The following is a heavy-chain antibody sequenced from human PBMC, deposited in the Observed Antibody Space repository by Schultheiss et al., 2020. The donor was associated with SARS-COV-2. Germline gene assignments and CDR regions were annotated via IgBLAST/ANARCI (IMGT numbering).Heavy chain of an antibody. Sequence: ASVKVSCKASGYTFTGHYMHWVRQAPGQGLEWMGWMNPNTGNTDYAQKFQGRVTMTTNTSINTADMELSSLRSEDTAVYYCARGYCSGGSCYHLDYWGQGTLVTVSS. V-gene: IGHV1-8*02. CDR1: GYTFTGHY. J-gene: IGHJ4*02. D-gene: IGHD2-15*01. CDR2: MNPNTGNT. CDR3: ARGYCSGGSCYHLDY.